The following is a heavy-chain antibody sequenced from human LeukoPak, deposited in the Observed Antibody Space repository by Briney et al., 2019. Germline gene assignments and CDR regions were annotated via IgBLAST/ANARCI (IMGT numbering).Heavy chain of an antibody. J-gene: IGHJ1*01. V-gene: IGHV4-34*01. D-gene: IGHD6-13*01. CDR2: INHSGST. CDR3: ARGPPSSWYRGEYFQH. CDR1: GGSFSSYY. Sequence: TSETLSLTCAVYGGSFSSYYWSWIRQPPGKGLEWIGEINHSGSTNYNPSLMGRVTISVDTSKNQFSLKLSSVTAADTAVYYCARGPPSSWYRGEYFQHWGQGTLVTVSS.